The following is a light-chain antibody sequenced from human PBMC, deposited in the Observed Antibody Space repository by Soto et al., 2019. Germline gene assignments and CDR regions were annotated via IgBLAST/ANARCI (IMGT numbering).Light chain of an antibody. CDR3: SSYTSNNTLI. CDR2: DVS. Sequence: QSVLTQPASVSGSPGQSIAISCTGTSSDVGGYNSVSWYQQHPGNAPKLMIYDVSYRPSGVSNRFSGSKSGNTASLTISGLQAEDEADYYCSSYTSNNTLIFGGGTQLTVL. CDR1: SSDVGGYNS. V-gene: IGLV2-14*03. J-gene: IGLJ2*01.